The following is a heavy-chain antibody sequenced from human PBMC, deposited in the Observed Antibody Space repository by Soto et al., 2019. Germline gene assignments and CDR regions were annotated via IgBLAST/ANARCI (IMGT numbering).Heavy chain of an antibody. J-gene: IGHJ4*02. Sequence: GGSLRLSCAASGFSFRNYGMHWVRRAPGKGLEWVATVWYDASNKYYADSVKGRFTISRDNSKNTLYLQMNGLRAEDTAVFYCARGYSSSSAAFDYWGQGTLVTVSS. CDR2: VWYDASNK. D-gene: IGHD6-13*01. CDR3: ARGYSSSSAAFDY. CDR1: GFSFRNYG. V-gene: IGHV3-30*02.